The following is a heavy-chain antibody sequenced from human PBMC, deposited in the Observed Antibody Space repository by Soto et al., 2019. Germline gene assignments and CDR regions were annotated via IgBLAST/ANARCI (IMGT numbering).Heavy chain of an antibody. CDR2: ISTYNGNT. J-gene: IGHJ4*02. CDR1: GYTFTSYG. Sequence: QVQLVQSGAEVKKPGASVKVSCKASGYTFTSYGISWVRQAPGQGLEWMGWISTYNGNTNYAQKLQGRVTMTEDTSTDTAYMELSSLRSEDTAVYYCATDLRGGDYSDYWGQGTLVTVSS. D-gene: IGHD3-10*01. V-gene: IGHV1-18*01. CDR3: ATDLRGGDYSDY.